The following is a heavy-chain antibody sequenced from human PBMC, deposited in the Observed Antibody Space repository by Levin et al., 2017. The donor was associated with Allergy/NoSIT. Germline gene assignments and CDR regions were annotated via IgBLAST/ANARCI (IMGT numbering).Heavy chain of an antibody. Sequence: GGSLRLSCAASGFTFSSYAMHWVRQAPGKGLEWVAVISYDGSNKYYADSVKGRFTISRDNSKNTLYLQMNSLRAEDTAVYYCARGPPARTSGQKDDAFDIWGQGTMVTVSS. D-gene: IGHD3-10*01. CDR1: GFTFSSYA. CDR3: ARGPPARTSGQKDDAFDI. V-gene: IGHV3-30-3*01. J-gene: IGHJ3*02. CDR2: ISYDGSNK.